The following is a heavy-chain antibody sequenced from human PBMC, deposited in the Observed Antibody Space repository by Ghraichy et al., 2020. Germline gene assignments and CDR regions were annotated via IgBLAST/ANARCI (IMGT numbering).Heavy chain of an antibody. J-gene: IGHJ4*02. CDR2: TYYRPQYRSQWYH. CDR3: ARDLEGIYFDY. V-gene: IGHV6-1*01. CDR1: GDGVSSDRVA. Sequence: ISGDGVSSDRVAWNWIRQSPSRGLEWLGRTYYRPQYRSQWYHNYAVSVQSRITINADTSKNQFSLHLNSVTHEDTAVYYCARDLEGIYFDYWGQGTLVTVSS. D-gene: IGHD5-24*01.